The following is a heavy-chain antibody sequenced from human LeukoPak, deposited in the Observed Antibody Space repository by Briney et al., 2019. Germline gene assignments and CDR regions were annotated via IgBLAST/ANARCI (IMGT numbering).Heavy chain of an antibody. CDR2: IWYDGSNK. CDR1: GFTFSSYG. D-gene: IGHD6-19*01. CDR3: VKDRAHYSSGWRGFFDY. Sequence: PGGSLRLSCAASGFTFSSYGMHWVRQAPGKGLEWVAVIWYDGSNKYYADSVKGRFTISRDNSKNTLYLQMNSLRAEDTAVYYCVKDRAHYSSGWRGFFDYWGQGTLVTVSS. J-gene: IGHJ4*02. V-gene: IGHV3-33*06.